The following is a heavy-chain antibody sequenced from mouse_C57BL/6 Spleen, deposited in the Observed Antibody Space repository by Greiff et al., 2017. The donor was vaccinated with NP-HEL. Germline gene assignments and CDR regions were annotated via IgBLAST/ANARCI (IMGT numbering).Heavy chain of an antibody. CDR1: GYTFTPYP. CDR2: FHPYNSDT. D-gene: IGHD1-1*01. J-gene: IGHJ3*01. CDR3: ARRYGSSYSFAY. Sequence: QVQLQQSGAELVPPGASVKMSCKASGYTFTPYPISWIPPTPVQSLEWIFNFHPYNSDTKYNEKFKGKATLTVEKSSSTVYLELSRLTSDDSAVYYCARRYGSSYSFAYWGQGTLVTVSA. V-gene: IGHV1-47*01.